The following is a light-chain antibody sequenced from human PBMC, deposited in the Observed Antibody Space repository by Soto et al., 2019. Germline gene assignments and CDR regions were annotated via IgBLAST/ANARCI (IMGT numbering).Light chain of an antibody. CDR2: DAS. CDR3: QQYNNWPRT. CDR1: QSVSSY. Sequence: EIVLTQSPVTLSLSPWERATLSCRASQSVSSYLAWYQQKPGQAPRLLIYDASNRATGIPDRFSGSGSGTEFTLTISSLQSEDFAVYYCQQYNNWPRTFGQGTKVDIK. J-gene: IGKJ1*01. V-gene: IGKV3D-15*01.